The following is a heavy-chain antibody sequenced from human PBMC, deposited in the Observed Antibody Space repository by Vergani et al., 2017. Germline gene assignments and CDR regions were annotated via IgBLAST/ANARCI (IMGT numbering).Heavy chain of an antibody. CDR2: IYSGGIT. V-gene: IGHV3-66*02. CDR1: GFTVSSNY. Sequence: EVQLVESGGGLVQPGGSLRLSCTASGFTVSSNYMSWVRQAPGKGLEWVSVIYSGGITYYADSVKGRFTISRDNSKNTLYLQMNSLRAEDTAVYYCARVGSIYDWGPNWFDPWSQGTLVTVSS. CDR3: ARVGSIYDWGPNWFDP. J-gene: IGHJ5*02. D-gene: IGHD5/OR15-5a*01.